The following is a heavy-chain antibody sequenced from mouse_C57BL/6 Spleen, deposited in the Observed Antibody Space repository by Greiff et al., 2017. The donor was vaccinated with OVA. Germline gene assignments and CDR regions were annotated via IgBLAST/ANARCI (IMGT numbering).Heavy chain of an antibody. CDR2: IDPSDSET. Sequence: QVQLKQPGAELVRPGSSVKLSCKASGYTFTSYWRHWVKQRHIQGLEWIGNIDPSDSETHYNQKFKDKATLTVDKSSSTAYMQLSSLTSEDSAVYYCARGRLRRYFDVWGTGTTVTVSS. CDR1: GYTFTSYW. D-gene: IGHD2-4*01. V-gene: IGHV1-52*01. CDR3: ARGRLRRYFDV. J-gene: IGHJ1*03.